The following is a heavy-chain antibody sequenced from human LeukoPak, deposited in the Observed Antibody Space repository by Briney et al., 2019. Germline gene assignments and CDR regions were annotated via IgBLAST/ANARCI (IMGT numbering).Heavy chain of an antibody. CDR2: IKQDGSAK. V-gene: IGHV3-7*01. D-gene: IGHD2-2*01. J-gene: IGHJ4*02. CDR3: ARGSTAAANFDF. Sequence: GGSLRPSCVASGFTFSTYWSSWVRQAPGKGPEWVANIKQDGSAKDYVDSVKGRFTISRDNAKNSLYLQMNSLRAEDTAVYYCARGSTAAANFDFWGQGILVSVSS. CDR1: GFTFSTYW.